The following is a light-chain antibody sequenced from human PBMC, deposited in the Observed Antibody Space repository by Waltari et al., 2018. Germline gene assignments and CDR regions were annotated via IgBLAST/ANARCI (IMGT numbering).Light chain of an antibody. CDR2: AAS. J-gene: IGKJ2*01. V-gene: IGKV1-39*01. Sequence: DIQMTPSPYSLSASVGDRIPIHCRASQSSSSYLNWYQQKPGKAPKLLIYAASSLQSGVPSRFSGSGSETDFTLTISSLQPEDFATYYCQQSYSTPVYTFGQGTKLEI. CDR3: QQSYSTPVYT. CDR1: QSSSSY.